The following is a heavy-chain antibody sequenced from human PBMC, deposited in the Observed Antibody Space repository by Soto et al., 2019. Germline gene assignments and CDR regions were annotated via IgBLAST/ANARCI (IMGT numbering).Heavy chain of an antibody. J-gene: IGHJ4*02. D-gene: IGHD3-10*01. Sequence: ASVKVSCKASGYTFTSYDVNWVRQATGQGLEWMGYMNPNDGGTVYAQKFQGWVTMTRDTSISTAYMELSRLRSDDTAVYYCARGGSEGFGELSTLDYWGQGTLVTVSS. CDR3: ARGGSEGFGELSTLDY. V-gene: IGHV1-2*04. CDR2: MNPNDGGT. CDR1: GYTFTSYD.